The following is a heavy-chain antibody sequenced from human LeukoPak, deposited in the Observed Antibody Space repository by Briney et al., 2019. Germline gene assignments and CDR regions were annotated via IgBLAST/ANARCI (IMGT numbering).Heavy chain of an antibody. CDR1: GGSISSYY. CDR2: IYYSGST. V-gene: IGHV4-59*01. Sequence: SSETLSLTCTVSGGSISSYYWSWIRQPPGKGLEWIGYIYYSGSTNYNPSLKSRVTISVDTSKNQFSLRLSSVTAADTAVYYCARVTGYVIEDYFDYWGQGTLVTVSS. CDR3: ARVTGYVIEDYFDY. J-gene: IGHJ4*02. D-gene: IGHD3-22*01.